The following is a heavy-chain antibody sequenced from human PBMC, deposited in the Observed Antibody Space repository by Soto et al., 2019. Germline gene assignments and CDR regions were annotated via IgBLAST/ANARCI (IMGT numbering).Heavy chain of an antibody. V-gene: IGHV2-5*02. J-gene: IGHJ5*02. CDR3: AHLGGYEYSGYAWFDP. Sequence: SGPTLVKPTQTLTLTCTFSGFSLSTSGVGVGWIRQPPGKALEWLALIYWDDDKRYSPSLKSRLTITKDTSKNQVVLTMTNMDPVDTATYYCAHLGGYEYSGYAWFDPWGQGTLVTVSS. CDR1: GFSLSTSGVG. D-gene: IGHD5-12*01. CDR2: IYWDDDK.